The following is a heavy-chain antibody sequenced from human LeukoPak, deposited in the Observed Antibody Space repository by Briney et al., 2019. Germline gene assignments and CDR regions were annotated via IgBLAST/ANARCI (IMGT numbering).Heavy chain of an antibody. D-gene: IGHD3-3*01. V-gene: IGHV1-18*01. Sequence: ASVKVSCKASGYTFTSYGISWVRQAPGQGLECMGWISAYNGNTNYAQKLQGRVTMTTDTSTSTAYMELRSLRSDDTAVYYCARSTYYDFWSGYLFDYWGQGTLVTVSS. CDR1: GYTFTSYG. CDR2: ISAYNGNT. CDR3: ARSTYYDFWSGYLFDY. J-gene: IGHJ4*02.